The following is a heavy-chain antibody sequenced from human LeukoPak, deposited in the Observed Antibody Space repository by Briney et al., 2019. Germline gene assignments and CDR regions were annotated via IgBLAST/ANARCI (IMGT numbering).Heavy chain of an antibody. CDR3: ARGPPYAPGVLDV. D-gene: IGHD7-27*01. J-gene: IGHJ6*04. CDR1: GGSFSGYY. V-gene: IGHV4-34*01. CDR2: INHSGST. Sequence: SETLSLTCAVYGGSFSGYYWSWIRQPPGKGLEWIGEINHSGSTNYNPSLNSRVTISVDTSKNQFSLKLSSVTAADTAVYYCARGPPYAPGVLDVWGKGTTVTISS.